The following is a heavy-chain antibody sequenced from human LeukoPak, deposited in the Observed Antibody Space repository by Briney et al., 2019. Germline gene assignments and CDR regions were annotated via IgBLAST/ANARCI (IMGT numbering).Heavy chain of an antibody. CDR1: GYSSTSYW. CDR2: IYPGDSDT. CDR3: ARLLGTYYYDSSGYFADY. D-gene: IGHD3-22*01. V-gene: IGHV5-51*01. J-gene: IGHJ4*02. Sequence: GESLKISCKGSGYSSTSYWIGWVRQMPGKGLEWMGIIYPGDSDTRYSPSFQGQVTISADKSISTAYLQWSSLKASDTAMYYCARLLGTYYYDSSGYFADYWGQGTLVTVSS.